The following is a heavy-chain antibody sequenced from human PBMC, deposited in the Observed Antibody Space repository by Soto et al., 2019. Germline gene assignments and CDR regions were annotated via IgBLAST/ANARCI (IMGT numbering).Heavy chain of an antibody. CDR2: VYATGTT. J-gene: IGHJ5*02. V-gene: IGHV4-4*07. CDR1: GGSISKFY. Sequence: SDTLSLTCNVSGGSISKFYWAWIRKTAGNGLEWMGRVYATGTTDYNPSLRSRVAMSVDISKKTFSLRLRSVTGADSGVYYCVRDGSKSLRDWFDPWGQG. CDR3: VRDGSKSLRDWFDP.